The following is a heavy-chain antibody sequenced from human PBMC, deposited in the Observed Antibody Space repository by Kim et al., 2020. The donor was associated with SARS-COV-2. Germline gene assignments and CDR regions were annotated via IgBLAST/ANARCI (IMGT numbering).Heavy chain of an antibody. J-gene: IGHJ4*02. CDR1: GFTFSEYA. CDR3: VKYGRSYGAVL. V-gene: IGHV3-64D*06. Sequence: GGSLRLSCSGSGFTFSEYAIHWVRRAPGKGLEYVSATTRSGDGSFYADSVEGRFTVSRDNSKNTLYLQMNSLRVEDTSVYYCVKYGRSYGAVLWGQGTLVLVSS. CDR2: TTRSGDGS. D-gene: IGHD5-18*01.